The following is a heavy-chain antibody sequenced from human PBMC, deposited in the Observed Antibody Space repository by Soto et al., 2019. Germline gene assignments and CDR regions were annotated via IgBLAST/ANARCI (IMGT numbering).Heavy chain of an antibody. CDR2: ISYDGSNK. Sequence: QVQLVESGGGVVQPGRSLRLSCAASGFTFSSYGMHWVRQAPGKGLEWVAVISYDGSNKYYADSVKGRFTISRDNSKNTLYLQMNSLRAEDTAEYYCAKDHRIAALGLWGYYYYGMDVWGQGTTVTVSS. CDR1: GFTFSSYG. V-gene: IGHV3-30*18. CDR3: AKDHRIAALGLWGYYYYGMDV. J-gene: IGHJ6*02. D-gene: IGHD6-6*01.